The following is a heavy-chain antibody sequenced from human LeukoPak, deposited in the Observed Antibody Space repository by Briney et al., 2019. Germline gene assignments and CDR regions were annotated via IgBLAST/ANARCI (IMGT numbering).Heavy chain of an antibody. CDR1: GFIFSSYW. D-gene: IGHD6-19*01. CDR2: IKDDGNEE. V-gene: IGHV3-7*01. Sequence: GGSLRLSCVASGFIFSSYWMSWVRQAPGKGLEWVANIKDDGNEEYYLDSVKGRFTIFRDNAKNSLYLQMNSLRAEDTAVYYCARISGPDYWGQGTLVTVSS. CDR3: ARISGPDY. J-gene: IGHJ4*02.